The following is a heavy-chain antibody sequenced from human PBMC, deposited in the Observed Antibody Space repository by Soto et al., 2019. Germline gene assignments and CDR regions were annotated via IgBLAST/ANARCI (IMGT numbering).Heavy chain of an antibody. J-gene: IGHJ5*02. V-gene: IGHV4-4*07. Sequence: SETLSLTCTVSGGSISSYYWSWIRQPAGKGLEWIGRIYTSGSTNYNPSLKSRVTMSVDTSKNQFSLKLSSVTAADTAVYYCARDIVVVPAANHWFDPWGQGTLVTVSS. D-gene: IGHD2-2*01. CDR1: GGSISSYY. CDR2: IYTSGST. CDR3: ARDIVVVPAANHWFDP.